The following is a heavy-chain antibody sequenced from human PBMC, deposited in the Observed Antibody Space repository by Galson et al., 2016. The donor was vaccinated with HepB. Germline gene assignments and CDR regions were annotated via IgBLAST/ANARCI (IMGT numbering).Heavy chain of an antibody. V-gene: IGHV3-23*01. CDR3: AKGLRFWSGSWFDS. CDR2: ISGTDGST. CDR1: GFTFRSYA. Sequence: SLRLSCAASGFTFRSYAMAWVRQAPGKGLEWVSGISGTDGSTYYADSVKGRFTISRDNSKNTLYLQMDSLRAEGTAVYYCAKGLRFWSGSWFDSWGQGTLVTVSS. D-gene: IGHD3-3*01. J-gene: IGHJ5*01.